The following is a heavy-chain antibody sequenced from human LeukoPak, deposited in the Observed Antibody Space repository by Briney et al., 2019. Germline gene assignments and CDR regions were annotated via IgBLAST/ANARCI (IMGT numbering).Heavy chain of an antibody. CDR1: GYTFTSYY. D-gene: IGHD2-2*01. J-gene: IGHJ4*02. CDR2: INPSGGST. Sequence: GASVKVSCKASGYTFTSYYMHWVRQAPGQGLEWMGIINPSGGSTSYTQKFQGRVNMTRDTSTSTVYMELSRLRSEDTAVYYCARDGVPAASYYVDYWGQGTLVTVSS. V-gene: IGHV1-46*01. CDR3: ARDGVPAASYYVDY.